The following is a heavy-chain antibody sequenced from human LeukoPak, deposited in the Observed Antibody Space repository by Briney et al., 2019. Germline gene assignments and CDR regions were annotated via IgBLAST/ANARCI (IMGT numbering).Heavy chain of an antibody. CDR3: ARGQGRLRFLEWLPYDY. J-gene: IGHJ4*02. V-gene: IGHV1-18*01. Sequence: GASVKVSCKASGYTFTSYGISWVRQAPGQGLEWMGWISAYNGNTNYAQKLQGRVTMTTDTSTSTAYMELRSLGSDDTAVYYCARGQGRLRFLEWLPYDYWGQGTLVTVSS. D-gene: IGHD3-3*01. CDR1: GYTFTSYG. CDR2: ISAYNGNT.